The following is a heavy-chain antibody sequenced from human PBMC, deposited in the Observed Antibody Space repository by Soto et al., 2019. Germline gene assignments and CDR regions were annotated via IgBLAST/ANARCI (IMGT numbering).Heavy chain of an antibody. CDR3: ARESPYSARLYYFDY. V-gene: IGHV4-39*02. CDR1: GGSISSSSYY. Sequence: QLQLQESGPGLVKPSETLSLTCTVSGGSISSSSYYWGWIRQPPGKGLEWIGSIYYSGSTYYNPSLKSRVTISVDTSKNQFSLKLSSVTAADTAVYYCARESPYSARLYYFDYWGQGTLVTVSS. D-gene: IGHD3-16*01. J-gene: IGHJ4*02. CDR2: IYYSGST.